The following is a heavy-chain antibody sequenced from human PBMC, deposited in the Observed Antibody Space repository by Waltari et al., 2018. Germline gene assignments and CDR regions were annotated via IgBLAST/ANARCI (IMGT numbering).Heavy chain of an antibody. CDR1: GGSISGYW. Sequence: QVQLQESGPGLVKPSETLSLTCTASGGSISGYWWSWIRQPAGKGLEWIGRIFYSGGTNYSPALKSRVTMSLDTSKKQFSLKLTSVTAADTAVYYCAREVRRLGGIFERFDYWGQGALVTVSS. D-gene: IGHD3-16*02. CDR2: IFYSGGT. V-gene: IGHV4-4*07. CDR3: AREVRRLGGIFERFDY. J-gene: IGHJ4*02.